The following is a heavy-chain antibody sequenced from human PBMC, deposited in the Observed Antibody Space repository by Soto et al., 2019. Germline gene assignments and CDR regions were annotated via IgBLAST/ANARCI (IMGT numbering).Heavy chain of an antibody. CDR2: FDPEDGET. CDR3: ATARTNTYDFWSGYYVY. V-gene: IGHV1-24*01. D-gene: IGHD3-3*01. J-gene: IGHJ4*02. CDR1: GYTLTELS. Sequence: ASVKVSCKVSGYTLTELSMHWVRQAPGKGLEWMGGFDPEDGETIYAQKFQGRVTMTEDTSTDTAYMELSSLRSEDTAVYYCATARTNTYDFWSGYYVYWGQGTLVTVSS.